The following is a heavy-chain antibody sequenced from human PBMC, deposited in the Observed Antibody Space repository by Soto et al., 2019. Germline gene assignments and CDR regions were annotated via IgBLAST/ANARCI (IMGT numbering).Heavy chain of an antibody. Sequence: PSETLSLTCTVSGGSISSSSYYWGWIRQPPGKGLEWIGSIYYSGSTYYNPSLKSRVTISVDTSKNQFSLKLSSVTAADTAVYYCARRGKWLRPNSYYGMDVWGQGTTVTVSS. D-gene: IGHD5-12*01. CDR2: IYYSGST. J-gene: IGHJ6*02. CDR3: ARRGKWLRPNSYYGMDV. CDR1: GGSISSSSYY. V-gene: IGHV4-39*01.